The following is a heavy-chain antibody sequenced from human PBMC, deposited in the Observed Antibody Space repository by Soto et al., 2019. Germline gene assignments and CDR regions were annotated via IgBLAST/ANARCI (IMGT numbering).Heavy chain of an antibody. CDR3: AKEDYGDLPGDI. CDR2: ISYDGSNK. V-gene: IGHV3-30*18. D-gene: IGHD4-17*01. CDR1: GFTFSSYG. J-gene: IGHJ3*02. Sequence: QVQLVESRGGVVQPGRSLRLSCAASGFTFSSYGMHWVRQAPGKGLEWVAVISYDGSNKYYADSVKGRFTISRDNSKNTLYLQMNSLRAEDTAVYYCAKEDYGDLPGDIWGQGTMVTVSS.